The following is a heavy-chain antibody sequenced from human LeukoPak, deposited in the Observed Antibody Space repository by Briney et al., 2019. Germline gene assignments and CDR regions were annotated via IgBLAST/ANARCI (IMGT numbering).Heavy chain of an antibody. CDR2: IHNSGRT. V-gene: IGHV4-61*08. CDR3: AGLPAHRPLDY. CDR1: GGSVSSGDNY. J-gene: IGHJ4*02. D-gene: IGHD2-21*02. Sequence: PSETLSLTCTVSGGSVSSGDNYWNWIRQSPGEGLEWIGYIHNSGRTTYNPSLKSRSTILLDTSKNQFSLNLRSVIAADMAVYYCAGLPAHRPLDYWGQGILVTVSS.